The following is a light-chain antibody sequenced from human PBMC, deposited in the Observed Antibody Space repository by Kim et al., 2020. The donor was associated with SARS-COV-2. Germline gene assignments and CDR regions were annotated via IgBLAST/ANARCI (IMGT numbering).Light chain of an antibody. J-gene: IGKJ2*01. Sequence: PGERPTLSCKASQSITSTYFAWYQQKPGQAPGLLIYGASSRATGIPDRFSGSGSGTDFTLTISGLEPEDFAVYYCQQYGTSPYTFGQGTKLEI. CDR2: GAS. V-gene: IGKV3-20*01. CDR3: QQYGTSPYT. CDR1: QSITSTY.